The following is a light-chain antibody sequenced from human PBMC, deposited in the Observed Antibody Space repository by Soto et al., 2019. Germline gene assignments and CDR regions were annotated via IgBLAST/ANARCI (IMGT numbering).Light chain of an antibody. Sequence: EIVLTQSPGTLSLSPGERATLSCRASQSVDSSYLAWYQQKPGQAPRLLIYGTSSRATGITDRFSGSGSGTDFTLTISRLEPEDFAVYYCQQYGSSPQTFGQGTKVEIK. CDR1: QSVDSSY. V-gene: IGKV3-20*01. CDR2: GTS. J-gene: IGKJ1*01. CDR3: QQYGSSPQT.